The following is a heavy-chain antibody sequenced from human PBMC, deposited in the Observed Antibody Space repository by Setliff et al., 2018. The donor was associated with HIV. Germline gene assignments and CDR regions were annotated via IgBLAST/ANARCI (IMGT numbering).Heavy chain of an antibody. D-gene: IGHD2-2*01. Sequence: SETLSLTCSVSSGSMTGHYWTWVRQPPGKGLEWIGYLHSLGSPRVSDTPNYSPSLKSRITISLDTSKRQFSLTMTSVTAADTAVHYCARGLSSQTYWGTRPLGLDYWGQGSLVTVSS. V-gene: IGHV4-4*08. CDR1: SGSMTGHY. CDR2: LHSLGSPRVSDTP. J-gene: IGHJ4*01. CDR3: ARGLSSQTYWGTRPLGLDY.